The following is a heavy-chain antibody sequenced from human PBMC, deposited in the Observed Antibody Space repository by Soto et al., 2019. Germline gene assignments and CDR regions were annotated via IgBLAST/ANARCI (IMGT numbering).Heavy chain of an antibody. CDR3: ARDQGYCSSTSCYGLGDYYYYMDV. J-gene: IGHJ6*03. CDR1: GGTFSSYT. Sequence: SVKVSCKASGGTFSSYTISWVRQAPGQGLEWMGRIIPILGIANYAQKFQGRVTITADKSTSTAYMELSSLRSEDTAVYYCARDQGYCSSTSCYGLGDYYYYMDVWGKGTTVTVSS. CDR2: IIPILGIA. D-gene: IGHD2-2*01. V-gene: IGHV1-69*04.